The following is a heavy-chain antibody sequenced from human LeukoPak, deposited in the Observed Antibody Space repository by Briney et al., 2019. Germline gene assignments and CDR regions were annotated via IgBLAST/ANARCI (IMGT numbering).Heavy chain of an antibody. V-gene: IGHV3-23*01. J-gene: IGHJ4*02. Sequence: SWVRQAPGKGLEWVSAISGSGGSTYYADSVKGRFTTSRDNSKNTLYLQMNSLRAEDTAVYYCAKAGGDYGDYGGGLLDYWGQGTLVTVSS. CDR3: AKAGGDYGDYGGGLLDY. CDR2: ISGSGGST. D-gene: IGHD4-17*01.